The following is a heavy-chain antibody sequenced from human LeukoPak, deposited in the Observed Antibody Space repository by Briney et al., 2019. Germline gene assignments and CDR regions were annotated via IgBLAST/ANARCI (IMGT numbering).Heavy chain of an antibody. Sequence: ASVKVSCKASGYTFTGYYMHWVRQAPGQGLEWMGWINPNSGGTNYAQKFQGRVTMTRDTSIGTAYMELSRLRSDDTAVYYCARSIVVVAATGDFDIWGQGTMVTVSS. CDR2: INPNSGGT. D-gene: IGHD2-15*01. CDR3: ARSIVVVAATGDFDI. CDR1: GYTFTGYY. J-gene: IGHJ3*02. V-gene: IGHV1-2*02.